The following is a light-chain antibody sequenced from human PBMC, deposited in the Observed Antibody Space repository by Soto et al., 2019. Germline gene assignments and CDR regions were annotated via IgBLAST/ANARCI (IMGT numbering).Light chain of an antibody. V-gene: IGLV1-40*01. CDR2: GNS. J-gene: IGLJ2*01. CDR1: SSNIGAGYD. Sequence: QSVLTQPPSVSGAPGQRVTISCTGSSSNIGAGYDVHWYQQLPGTAPKLLIYGNSNRPSGVPDRFSGSKSGTSASLAITGLQAEDEADYYCQYSDSSLSGTVFGGPTQRTVL. CDR3: QYSDSSLSGTV.